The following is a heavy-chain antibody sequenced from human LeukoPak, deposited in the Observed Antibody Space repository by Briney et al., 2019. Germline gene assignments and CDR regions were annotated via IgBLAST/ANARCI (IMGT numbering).Heavy chain of an antibody. J-gene: IGHJ4*02. CDR1: GFTFSSYG. V-gene: IGHV3-23*01. Sequence: GGTLRLSCAASGFTFSSYGMSWVRQAPGKGLEWVSAISGSGGSTYYADSVKGRFTISRDNSKNTLYLQMNSLRAEDTAVYYCAKLLGYCSSTSCWGYFDYWGQGTLVTVSS. D-gene: IGHD2-2*01. CDR2: ISGSGGST. CDR3: AKLLGYCSSTSCWGYFDY.